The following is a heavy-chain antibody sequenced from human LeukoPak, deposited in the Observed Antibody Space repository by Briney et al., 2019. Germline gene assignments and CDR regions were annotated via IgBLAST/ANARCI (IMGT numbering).Heavy chain of an antibody. CDR1: GFTFSSYS. J-gene: IGHJ4*02. CDR2: ISSSSSYI. D-gene: IGHD5-24*01. V-gene: IGHV3-21*01. Sequence: RPGGSLRLSCAASGFTFSSYSMNWVRQAPGKGLEWVSSISSSSSYIYYADSVKGRFTISRDNAKNSLYLQMNSLRAEDTAVYHCARESEMATIIDYWGQGTLVTVSS. CDR3: ARESEMATIIDY.